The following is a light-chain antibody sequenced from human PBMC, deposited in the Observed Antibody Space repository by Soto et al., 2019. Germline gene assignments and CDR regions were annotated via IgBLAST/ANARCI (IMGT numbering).Light chain of an antibody. CDR2: GES. J-gene: IGKJ4*01. CDR1: QSVSSN. CDR3: QQYYSLPFT. Sequence: EVVMTQSPATLSVFPGEVATLSFRASQSVSSNFAWYQQKPGQAPRLLFYGESTKATGLPARFSASASGTEFTLTISSLQSEDFAVYYCQQYYSLPFTFGGGTKVEIK. V-gene: IGKV3-15*01.